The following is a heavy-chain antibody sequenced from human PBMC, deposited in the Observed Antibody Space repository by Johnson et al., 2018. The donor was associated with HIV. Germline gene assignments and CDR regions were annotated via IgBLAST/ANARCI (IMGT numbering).Heavy chain of an antibody. V-gene: IGHV3-7*05. D-gene: IGHD1-26*01. CDR1: GFTFSSFW. J-gene: IGHJ3*02. CDR3: ARDLRLGAIDAFDI. Sequence: EVQLVESGGGLVQPGGSLRLSCAASGFTFSSFWMSWVRQAPGKGLEWVANIKQDGSEKYYMDSVRGRFTISRDNAKNSLFLQRHSLRAEDAAVYYCARDLRLGAIDAFDIWGQGTMVSVSS. CDR2: IKQDGSEK.